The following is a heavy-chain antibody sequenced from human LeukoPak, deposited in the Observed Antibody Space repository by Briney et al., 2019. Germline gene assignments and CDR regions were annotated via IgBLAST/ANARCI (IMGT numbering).Heavy chain of an antibody. CDR1: GYTLTELS. D-gene: IGHD6-13*01. J-gene: IGHJ5*02. Sequence: GASVTVSCKVSGYTLTELSMHWVRQAPGQGLEWMGWISAYNGNTNYAQKLQGRVTMTTDTSTSTAYMELRSLRSDDTAVYYCARPHSSWYGVGWFDPWGQGTLVTVSS. CDR3: ARPHSSWYGVGWFDP. CDR2: ISAYNGNT. V-gene: IGHV1-18*01.